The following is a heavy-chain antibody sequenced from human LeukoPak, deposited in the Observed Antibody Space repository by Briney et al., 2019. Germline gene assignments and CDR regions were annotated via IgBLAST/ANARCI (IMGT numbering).Heavy chain of an antibody. CDR2: IHTSGST. CDR1: GVSISSYY. D-gene: IGHD3-10*01. Sequence: SETLSLTCTVSGVSISSYYWSWIRQPAGKGLEWIGRIHTSGSTNYNPSLKSRVTMSVDTSKNQFSLKLSSVTAADTAVYYCARHRGYYYGSGGYNWFDPWGQGTLVTVSS. CDR3: ARHRGYYYGSGGYNWFDP. V-gene: IGHV4-4*07. J-gene: IGHJ5*02.